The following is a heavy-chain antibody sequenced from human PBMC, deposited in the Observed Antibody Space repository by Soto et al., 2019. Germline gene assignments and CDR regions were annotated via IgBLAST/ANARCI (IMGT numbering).Heavy chain of an antibody. Sequence: SETLSLTCTVSGGSISSYYWSWIRQPPGKGLEWIGYIYYSGSTNYNPSLKSRVTISVDTSKNQFSLKLSSVTAADTAVYYCAREVGDYGSGSSHAAPYYYYGMDVWGQGTTVTVSS. D-gene: IGHD3-10*01. CDR3: AREVGDYGSGSSHAAPYYYYGMDV. V-gene: IGHV4-59*01. CDR2: IYYSGST. CDR1: GGSISSYY. J-gene: IGHJ6*02.